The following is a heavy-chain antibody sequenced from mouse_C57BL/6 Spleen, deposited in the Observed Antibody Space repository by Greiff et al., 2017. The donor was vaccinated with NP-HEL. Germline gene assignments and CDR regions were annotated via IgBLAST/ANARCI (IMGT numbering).Heavy chain of an antibody. CDR2: ISDGGSYT. J-gene: IGHJ1*03. CDR1: GFTFSSYA. V-gene: IGHV5-4*01. Sequence: EVHLVESGGGLVKPGGSLKLSCAASGFTFSSYAMSWVRQTPEKRLEWVATISDGGSYTYYPDNVKGRFTISRDNAKNNLYLQMSHLKSEDTAMYYCARIVATLNWYFDVWGTGTTVTVSS. CDR3: ARIVATLNWYFDV. D-gene: IGHD1-1*01.